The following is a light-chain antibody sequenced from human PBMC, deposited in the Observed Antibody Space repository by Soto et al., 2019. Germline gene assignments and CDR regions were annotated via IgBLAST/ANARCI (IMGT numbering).Light chain of an antibody. V-gene: IGKV3-15*01. CDR3: QQYHPSQIT. J-gene: IGKJ4*01. Sequence: MTQSPTTLSVAPGERVTFSCRASQGVSRKLAWFQHKPGQAPRLLISGASTGATGIPARFSGSGSGTEFTLTISSLQSEDCAIYYCQQYHPSQITFGRGTQVDIK. CDR1: QGVSRK. CDR2: GAS.